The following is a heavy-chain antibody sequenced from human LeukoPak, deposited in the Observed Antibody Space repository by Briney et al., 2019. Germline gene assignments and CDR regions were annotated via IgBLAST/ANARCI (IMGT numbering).Heavy chain of an antibody. CDR1: GVSINNYC. CDR3: ARGLFQWPARIDY. V-gene: IGHV4-59*08. J-gene: IGHJ4*02. D-gene: IGHD6-19*01. Sequence: KPSETLSLTCTVSGVSINNYCRSWIRQPPGKGLEWIGFFDNSGSTNYNPSLKSRVTISVDTSKNQVSLKLNSVTAADTAVYYCARGLFQWPARIDYWGQGTLVTVSS. CDR2: FDNSGST.